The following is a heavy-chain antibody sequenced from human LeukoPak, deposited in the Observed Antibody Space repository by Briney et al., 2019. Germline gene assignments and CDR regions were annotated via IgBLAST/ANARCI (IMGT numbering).Heavy chain of an antibody. V-gene: IGHV1-2*02. Sequence: ASVKVSCKASGYTFTGYYMHWVRQAPGQGLEWMGWINPNSGGTNYAQKFQGRVTMTKDTSISTAYMELSRLRSDDTAVYYCATEYGDYSDGMDVWGQGTTVTVSS. CDR3: ATEYGDYSDGMDV. CDR2: INPNSGGT. J-gene: IGHJ6*02. CDR1: GYTFTGYY. D-gene: IGHD4-17*01.